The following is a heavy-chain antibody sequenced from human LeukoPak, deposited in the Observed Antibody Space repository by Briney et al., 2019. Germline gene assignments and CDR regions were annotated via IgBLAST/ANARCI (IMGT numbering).Heavy chain of an antibody. V-gene: IGHV1-2*02. CDR2: INPNSGGT. J-gene: IGHJ3*02. CDR3: WYYYDSSNAVVNAFDI. CDR1: GYTFTGYY. D-gene: IGHD3-22*01. Sequence: ASVKVSCKASGYTFTGYYMHWVRQAPGQGLEWMGWINPNSGGTNYAQKFQGRVTMTRDTSISTAYMELSRLRSDDTAVYYCWYYYDSSNAVVNAFDIWGQGTMVTVSS.